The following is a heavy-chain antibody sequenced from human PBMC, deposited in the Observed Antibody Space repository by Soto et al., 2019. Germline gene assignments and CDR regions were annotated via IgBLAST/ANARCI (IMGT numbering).Heavy chain of an antibody. J-gene: IGHJ6*02. CDR1: GYTFTGYY. V-gene: IGHV1-2*04. CDR2: INPNSGGT. D-gene: IGHD6-13*01. Sequence: ASVKVSCKASGYTFTGYYMHWVPQAPGQGLEWMGWINPNSGGTNYAQKFQGWLTMTRDTSISTDYMELSRLRSDDTAVYYCARQNILAASSQAGYLAPGMDVWGQGITVTVPS. CDR3: ARQNILAASSQAGYLAPGMDV.